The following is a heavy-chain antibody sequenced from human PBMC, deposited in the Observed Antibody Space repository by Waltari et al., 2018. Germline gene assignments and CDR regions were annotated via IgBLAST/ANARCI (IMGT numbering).Heavy chain of an antibody. D-gene: IGHD1-1*01. V-gene: IGHV4-39*07. CDR2: IYCRGST. CDR3: ARELATRCFDY. J-gene: IGHJ4*02. CDR1: GGSISSSSYY. Sequence: QVQLQESGPGLVKPSETLSLTCTVSGGSISSSSYYWGWIRPPIGKGLEWIWSIYCRGSTYYNPSLKVRFTISVDTSTNQFSLKLSSVTAAATAVYYCARELATRCFDYWGQGTLVTVSS.